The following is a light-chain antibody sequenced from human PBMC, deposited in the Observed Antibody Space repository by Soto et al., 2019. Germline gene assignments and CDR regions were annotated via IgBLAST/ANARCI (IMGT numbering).Light chain of an antibody. J-gene: IGLJ2*01. Sequence: QSALTQPASVSGSPGQSITISCTGTSSDVGSYNLVSWYQQHPGKAPKLMIYEGSKRPSGVSNRFSGSKSGNTASLTISGLQPEAEADYYCCSYESCGAIFGGGTKLPVL. CDR2: EGS. CDR3: CSYESCGAI. V-gene: IGLV2-23*01. CDR1: SSDVGSYNL.